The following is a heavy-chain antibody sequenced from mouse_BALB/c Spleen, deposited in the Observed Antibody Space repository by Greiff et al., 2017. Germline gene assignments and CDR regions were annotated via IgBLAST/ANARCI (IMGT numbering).Heavy chain of an antibody. V-gene: IGHV1-7*01. Sequence: VQLQQSGAELAKPGASVKMSCKASGYTFTSYWMHWVKQRPGQGLEWIGYINPSTGYTEYNQKFKDKATLTADKSSSTAYMQLSSLTSEDSAVYYCAKGGRRYDGSGHFDYWGQGTTLTVSS. CDR2: INPSTGYT. D-gene: IGHD2-14*01. CDR3: AKGGRRYDGSGHFDY. CDR1: GYTFTSYW. J-gene: IGHJ2*01.